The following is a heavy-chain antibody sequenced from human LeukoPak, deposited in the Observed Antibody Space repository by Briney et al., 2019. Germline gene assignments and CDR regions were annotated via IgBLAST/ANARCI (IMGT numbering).Heavy chain of an antibody. J-gene: IGHJ4*02. CDR1: GGSITSSGYY. Sequence: SQTLSLTCNISGGSITSSGYYWSWIRQRPGKGLEWMGYIYSSGRTYYNPSLKSRITISRDTSKNQFSLNLNSVTAADTAVYYCARDRDSGSGSSPYWGQGTLVTVSS. CDR3: ARDRDSGSGSSPY. V-gene: IGHV4-31*03. CDR2: IYSSGRT. D-gene: IGHD3-10*01.